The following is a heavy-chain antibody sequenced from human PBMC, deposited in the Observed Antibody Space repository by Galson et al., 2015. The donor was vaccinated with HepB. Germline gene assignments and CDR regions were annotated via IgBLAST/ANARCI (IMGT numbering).Heavy chain of an antibody. CDR3: AREGIQLWLLNWFDP. J-gene: IGHJ5*02. CDR2: IIPILGIA. V-gene: IGHV1-69*04. Sequence: SVKVSCKASGGTFSSYAISWVRQAPGQGLEWMGRIIPILGIANYAQKFQGRVTITADKSTSAAYMELSSLRSEDTAVYYCAREGIQLWLLNWFDPWGQGTLVTVSS. CDR1: GGTFSSYA. D-gene: IGHD5-18*01.